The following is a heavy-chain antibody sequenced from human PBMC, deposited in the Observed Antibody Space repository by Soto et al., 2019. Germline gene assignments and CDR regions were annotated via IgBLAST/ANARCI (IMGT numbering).Heavy chain of an antibody. Sequence: GGSLRLSCAASGFTFSSYAMSWVRQAPGKGLEWVSAISGSGGSTYYADSVKGRFTISRDNSKNTLYLQMNSLRAEDTAVYYCEKDPARYYDILTGYYDYWGQGTLVTVSS. CDR2: ISGSGGST. CDR3: EKDPARYYDILTGYYDY. D-gene: IGHD3-9*01. J-gene: IGHJ4*02. V-gene: IGHV3-23*01. CDR1: GFTFSSYA.